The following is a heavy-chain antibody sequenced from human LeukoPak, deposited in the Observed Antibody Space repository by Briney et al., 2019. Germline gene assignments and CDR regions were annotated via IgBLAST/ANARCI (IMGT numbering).Heavy chain of an antibody. D-gene: IGHD3-9*01. Sequence: ASVKVSCEASGYTFTSYGISWVRQAPGQGLEWMGWISAYNGNTNYAQKLQGRVTMTTDTSTSTAYMELRSLRSDDTAVYYCARSPPNAVEINYDILTYYYYYYYMDVWGKGTTVTISS. CDR1: GYTFTSYG. V-gene: IGHV1-18*01. J-gene: IGHJ6*03. CDR2: ISAYNGNT. CDR3: ARSPPNAVEINYDILTYYYYYYYMDV.